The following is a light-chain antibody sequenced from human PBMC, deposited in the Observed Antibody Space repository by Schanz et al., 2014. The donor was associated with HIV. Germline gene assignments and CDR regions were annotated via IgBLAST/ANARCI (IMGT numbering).Light chain of an antibody. Sequence: QSVLTQPLSASGTPGQRVTISCSGSSSNIGSNSVYWFRHLPGTAPKLLISGNNNRPSGVPDRFSGSKSGTSASLTISGLQAEDEGDYYCSSYTTTSVIFGGGTKLTVL. CDR2: GNN. CDR1: SSNIGSNS. CDR3: SSYTTTSVI. J-gene: IGLJ2*01. V-gene: IGLV1-44*01.